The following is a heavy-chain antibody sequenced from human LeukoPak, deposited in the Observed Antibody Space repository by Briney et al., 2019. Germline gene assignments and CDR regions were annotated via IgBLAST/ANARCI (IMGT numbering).Heavy chain of an antibody. CDR2: IYYSGST. CDR1: GGSISSYT. D-gene: IGHD5-24*01. CDR3: ARGDGYNTFDY. Sequence: SETLSLTCTVSGGSISSYTWSWIRQPPGPGMGRNGYIYYSGSTYYNPSLTSRVTISVDASKNQFSLKLNSVAAADTAVYYCARGDGYNTFDYWGQGTLVTVSS. V-gene: IGHV4-59*12. J-gene: IGHJ4*02.